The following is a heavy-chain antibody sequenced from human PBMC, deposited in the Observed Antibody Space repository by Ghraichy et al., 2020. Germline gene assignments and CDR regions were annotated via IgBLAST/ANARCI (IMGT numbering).Heavy chain of an antibody. CDR2: MFYSGNS. V-gene: IGHV4-39*01. CDR1: GGSISSSSYY. CDR3: ARLRRDNLEWLPFDY. Sequence: SQTLSLTCTVSGGSISSSSYYWGWIRQPPGKGLEWIGSMFYSGNSNYNPSLKSRVTISVDTSKNQFSLKLSSVTAADTAVYYCARLRRDNLEWLPFDYWGQGTLVIVSS. D-gene: IGHD3-3*01. J-gene: IGHJ4*02.